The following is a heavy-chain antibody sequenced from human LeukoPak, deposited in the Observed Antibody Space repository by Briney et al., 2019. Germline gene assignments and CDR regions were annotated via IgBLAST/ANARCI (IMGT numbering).Heavy chain of an antibody. D-gene: IGHD6-19*01. Sequence: SETLSLTCNVPGASISNSTYYWGWIRQPPGKELEWIGSIYYSGSTYCKPSLKSRLTISVDTSKNQFSLKLSSVTAADTAVYYCARGISSGWYRGGFDYWGQGTLVTVSS. J-gene: IGHJ4*02. CDR2: IYYSGST. CDR3: ARGISSGWYRGGFDY. V-gene: IGHV4-39*07. CDR1: GASISNSTYY.